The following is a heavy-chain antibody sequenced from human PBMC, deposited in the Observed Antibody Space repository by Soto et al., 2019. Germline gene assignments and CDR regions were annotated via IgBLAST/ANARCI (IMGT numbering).Heavy chain of an antibody. J-gene: IGHJ6*03. Sequence: SETLSLTCAVYGGSFSGYYWSWIRQPPGKGLEWIGEINHSGSTNYNPSLKSRVTISVDTSKNQFSLKLSSVTAADTAVYYCARGFSEHSYGHYYYYMDVWGKGTTVTVSS. CDR3: ARGFSEHSYGHYYYYMDV. D-gene: IGHD5-18*01. V-gene: IGHV4-34*01. CDR2: INHSGST. CDR1: GGSFSGYY.